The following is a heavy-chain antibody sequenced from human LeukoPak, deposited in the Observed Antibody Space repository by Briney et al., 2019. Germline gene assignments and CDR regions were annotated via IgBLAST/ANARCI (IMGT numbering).Heavy chain of an antibody. Sequence: HSGGSLRLSCAASGFTFSSYAMSWVRQAPGKGLEWVSAISGSGGSTYYADSVKGRFTISRDNSKNTLYLQMNSLRAEDTAVYYCAKENYGSGSYRQPLPDAFDIWGQGTMVTVSS. V-gene: IGHV3-23*01. CDR3: AKENYGSGSYRQPLPDAFDI. CDR1: GFTFSSYA. D-gene: IGHD3-10*01. J-gene: IGHJ3*02. CDR2: ISGSGGST.